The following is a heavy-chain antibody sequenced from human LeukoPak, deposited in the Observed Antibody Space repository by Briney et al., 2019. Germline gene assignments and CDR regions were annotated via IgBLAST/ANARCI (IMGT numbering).Heavy chain of an antibody. Sequence: ASVKVSCKASGYTFTGYYMHWVRQAPGQGLEWMGWINPNSGGTNYAQKFQGRVTMTRGTSISTAYMELSRLRSDDTAVYYCASDWGLSQLEYCSNTNCYMGAFDIWGQGTMVTVSS. V-gene: IGHV1-2*02. CDR1: GYTFTGYY. CDR3: ASDWGLSQLEYCSNTNCYMGAFDI. D-gene: IGHD2-2*02. CDR2: INPNSGGT. J-gene: IGHJ3*02.